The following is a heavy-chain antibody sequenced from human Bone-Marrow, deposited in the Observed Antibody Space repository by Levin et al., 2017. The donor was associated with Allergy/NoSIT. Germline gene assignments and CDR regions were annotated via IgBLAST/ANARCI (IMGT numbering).Heavy chain of an antibody. D-gene: IGHD3-10*01. CDR3: ARDWGDFYGSGSYYPHYLDN. Sequence: GGSLRLSCAASGFTFSAYSMNWVRQAPGKGLEWVSSISGNSNYIYYGDSVKGRFTISRDNTKHSLYLQMNSLRAEDTAVYYCARDWGDFYGSGSYYPHYLDNWGQGTLVAVSS. CDR2: ISGNSNYI. V-gene: IGHV3-21*03. J-gene: IGHJ4*02. CDR1: GFTFSAYS.